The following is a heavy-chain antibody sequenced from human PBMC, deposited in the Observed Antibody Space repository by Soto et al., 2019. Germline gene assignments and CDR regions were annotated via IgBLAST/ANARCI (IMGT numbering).Heavy chain of an antibody. CDR1: GDSVSSNSAA. CDR3: ARVFWSGYYTEYYFDY. J-gene: IGHJ4*02. V-gene: IGHV6-1*01. CDR2: TYYRSKWYN. Sequence: SQTLSLTCAISGDSVSSNSAAWNWIRQSPSRGLEWLGRTYYRSKWYNDYAVSVKSRITINPDTSKNQFSLQLNSVTPEDTAVYYCARVFWSGYYTEYYFDYWGQGTLVTVSS. D-gene: IGHD3-3*01.